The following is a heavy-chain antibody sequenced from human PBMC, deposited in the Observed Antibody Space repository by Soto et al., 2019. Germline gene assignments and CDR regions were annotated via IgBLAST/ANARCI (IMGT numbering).Heavy chain of an antibody. CDR2: INQDGSEK. V-gene: IGHV3-7*01. Sequence: EVHLVESGGGLVQPGGSLRVSCAASGFTFSTYWMSWVRQAPGKGLEWVANINQDGSEKYYVDSVKGRFTISRDNAKNSLYLQMNSLRDEDTAVYHCASGRRLAYWGQGTLVTVSS. D-gene: IGHD5-12*01. CDR1: GFTFSTYW. J-gene: IGHJ4*02. CDR3: ASGRRLAY.